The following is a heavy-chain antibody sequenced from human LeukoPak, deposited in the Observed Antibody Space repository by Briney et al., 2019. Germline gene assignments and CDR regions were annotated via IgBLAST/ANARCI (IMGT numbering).Heavy chain of an antibody. CDR3: AMGGYGANYGAHDAFDI. J-gene: IGHJ3*02. CDR1: GYSFTGHY. D-gene: IGHD4/OR15-4a*01. CDR2: LNPNSGGT. V-gene: IGHV1-2*02. Sequence: ASVKVSCKASGYSFTGHYIHWVRQAPGQGLEWMGWLNPNSGGTKFAQKFQGRVTMTRDTSISTAYMELSRLRSDDTAVYYCAMGGYGANYGAHDAFDIWGQGTMVTVSS.